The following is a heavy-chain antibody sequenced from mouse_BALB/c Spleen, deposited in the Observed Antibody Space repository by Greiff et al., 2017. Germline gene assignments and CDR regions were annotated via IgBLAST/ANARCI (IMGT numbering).Heavy chain of an antibody. J-gene: IGHJ4*01. CDR3: ARDLDYGYYAMDY. CDR1: GFPLTSYG. Sequence: VQLQQSGPGLVQPSQTLSITCTASGFPLTSYGVHWVRQSPGKGLEWLGVIWSGGSTDYNAAFISRLSISKDNSKSQVFFKMNSLHVNDTAIYFCARDLDYGYYAMDYWGQGTSVIVSS. CDR2: IWSGGST. V-gene: IGHV2-2*02. D-gene: IGHD2-4*01.